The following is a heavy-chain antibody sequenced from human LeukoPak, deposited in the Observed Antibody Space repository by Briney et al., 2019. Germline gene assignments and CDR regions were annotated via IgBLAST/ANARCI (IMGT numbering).Heavy chain of an antibody. Sequence: KPSETLSLTCTVSGYSISSGYYWGWIRQPPGKGLEWFASINHGGNTYYNPSLKGRVTISVDTSRNQFSLNLNSVTAADTAVYYCARKYCPNGVCHTSAWFDPWGQGTLVTVSS. D-gene: IGHD2-8*01. J-gene: IGHJ5*02. V-gene: IGHV4-38-2*02. CDR2: INHGGNT. CDR3: ARKYCPNGVCHTSAWFDP. CDR1: GYSISSGYY.